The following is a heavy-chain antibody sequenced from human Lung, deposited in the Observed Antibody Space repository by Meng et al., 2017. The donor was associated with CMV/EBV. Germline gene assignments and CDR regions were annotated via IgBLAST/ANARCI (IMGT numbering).Heavy chain of an antibody. J-gene: IGHJ4*02. Sequence: QITLKESGPTLVKPTHTLTLTCPFSGFSPITNGVGVGWIRQPPGKALEWLALIYWDDDKRYSTSLKNRLTITKDTPKNQVVLTMTDMDPVDTATYYCAHRTFYYDSSGHYEANFDFWVQGTLVIVSS. CDR1: GFSPITNGVG. CDR2: IYWDDDK. V-gene: IGHV2-5*02. D-gene: IGHD3-22*01. CDR3: AHRTFYYDSSGHYEANFDF.